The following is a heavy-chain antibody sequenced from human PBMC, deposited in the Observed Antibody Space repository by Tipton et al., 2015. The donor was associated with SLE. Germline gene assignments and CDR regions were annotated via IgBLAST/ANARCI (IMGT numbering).Heavy chain of an antibody. V-gene: IGHV4-59*08. CDR2: IYYSGST. CDR3: AKSGYYGSGIFDTFDL. J-gene: IGHJ3*01. CDR1: GGSISSHY. Sequence: GLVKPSETLSLSCTVSGGSISSHYWNWIRQPPGKGLEWIGHIYYSGSTNYNPSLKSRVTMSVDTSKNECSVRVRSVTAADTAVYYCAKSGYYGSGIFDTFDLWGQGTMVTVSS. D-gene: IGHD3-10*01.